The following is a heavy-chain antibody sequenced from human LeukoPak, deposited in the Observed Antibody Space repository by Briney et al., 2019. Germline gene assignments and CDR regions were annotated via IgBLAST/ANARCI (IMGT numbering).Heavy chain of an antibody. J-gene: IGHJ4*02. D-gene: IGHD6-13*01. V-gene: IGHV1-2*02. CDR2: INANSGGT. Sequence: GASVKVSCNASGYTFTGYHMHWVRQAPGQGLEWKGLINANSGGTNYAQKFQGRVTMTRDTSISTAYMELNRLRSDDTAVYYCAKSGAWYLERYPVNDWGQGTLVTVSS. CDR3: AKSGAWYLERYPVND. CDR1: GYTFTGYH.